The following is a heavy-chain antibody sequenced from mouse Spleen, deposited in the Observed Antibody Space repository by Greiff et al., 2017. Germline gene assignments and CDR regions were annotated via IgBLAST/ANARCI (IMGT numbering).Heavy chain of an antibody. J-gene: IGHJ4*01. Sequence: EVKLMESGGGLVQPGGSLKLSCAASGFTFSSYTMSWVRQTPEKRLEWVAYISNGGGSTYYPDTVKGRFTISRDNAKNTLYLQMSSLKSEDTAMYYCARASYDYDDGYYAMDYWGQGTSVTVSS. CDR3: ARASYDYDDGYYAMDY. CDR2: ISNGGGST. V-gene: IGHV5-12-2*01. CDR1: GFTFSSYT. D-gene: IGHD2-4*01.